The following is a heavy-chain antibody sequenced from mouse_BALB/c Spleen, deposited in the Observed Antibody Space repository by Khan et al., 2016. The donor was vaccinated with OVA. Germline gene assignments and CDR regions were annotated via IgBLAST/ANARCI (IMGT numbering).Heavy chain of an antibody. CDR3: ARIKKIVATYFDY. D-gene: IGHD1-1*01. J-gene: IGHJ2*01. CDR1: GYTFTSYW. V-gene: IGHV1S81*02. CDR2: TNPTNGRT. Sequence: QVQLKESGAELVKAGASVKMSCKASGYTFTSYWMHWVKQRLGQGLEWFAETNPTNGRTYYNEKFKSKATLTVDKSSSTAYMLLSGPTFEDSAVYYCARIKKIVATYFDYWGQGTTLTLSS.